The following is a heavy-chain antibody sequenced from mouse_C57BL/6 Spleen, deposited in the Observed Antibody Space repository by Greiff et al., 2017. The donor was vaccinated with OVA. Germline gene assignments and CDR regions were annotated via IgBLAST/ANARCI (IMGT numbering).Heavy chain of an antibody. CDR2: INPGSGGT. D-gene: IGHD2-4*01. V-gene: IGHV1-54*01. CDR1: GYAFTNYL. Sequence: VQLQQSGAELVRPGTSVKVSCKASGYAFTNYLIEWVKQRPGQGLEWIGVINPGSGGTNYNEKFKGKATLTADKSSSTAYMQLSSLTSEDSAVYFCARWSGYDYDGFAYWGQGTLVTVSA. CDR3: ARWSGYDYDGFAY. J-gene: IGHJ3*01.